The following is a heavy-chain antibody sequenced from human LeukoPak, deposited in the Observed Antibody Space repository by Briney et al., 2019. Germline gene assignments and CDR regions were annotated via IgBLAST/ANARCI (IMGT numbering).Heavy chain of an antibody. V-gene: IGHV3-21*01. CDR3: ARVPAVAGDYFDY. D-gene: IGHD6-19*01. Sequence: LKLSXXXSGXTFSSYSMNWVRQAPGKGLEWVSSISSSSSYIYYADSVKGRFTISRDNAKNSLYLQMNSLRAEDTAVYYCARVPAVAGDYFDYWGQGTLVTVSS. J-gene: IGHJ4*02. CDR2: ISSSSSYI. CDR1: GXTFSSYS.